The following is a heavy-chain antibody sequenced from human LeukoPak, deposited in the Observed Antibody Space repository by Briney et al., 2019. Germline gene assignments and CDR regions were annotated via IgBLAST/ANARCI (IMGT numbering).Heavy chain of an antibody. CDR3: AKDFASRIAAADNADY. D-gene: IGHD6-13*01. CDR2: IGISSNKI. V-gene: IGHV3-21*01. J-gene: IGHJ4*02. Sequence: PGGSLRLSCAASGFTLRSYTMNWVRQAPGKGLEWVSSIGISSNKIYYADSVKGRFIISRDNAKNSVYLQMNSLRAEDTAVYYCAKDFASRIAAADNADYWGQGTLVTVSS. CDR1: GFTLRSYT.